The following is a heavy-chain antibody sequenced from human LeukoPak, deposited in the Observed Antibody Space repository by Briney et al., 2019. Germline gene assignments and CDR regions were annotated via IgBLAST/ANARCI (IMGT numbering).Heavy chain of an antibody. D-gene: IGHD1-26*01. V-gene: IGHV1-46*01. CDR1: GYTFTSYY. Sequence: GASVKVSCKASGYTFTSYYMHWVRQVPGQGLEWMGIINPSGGSTSYAQKFQGRVTMTRDTSTSTVYMELSSLRSEDTAVYYCARDRRQWEPEDYWGQGTLVTVSS. J-gene: IGHJ4*02. CDR2: INPSGGST. CDR3: ARDRRQWEPEDY.